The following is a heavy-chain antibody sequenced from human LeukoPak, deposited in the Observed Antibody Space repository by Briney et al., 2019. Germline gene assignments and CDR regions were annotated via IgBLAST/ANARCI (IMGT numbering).Heavy chain of an antibody. J-gene: IGHJ4*02. CDR3: AKDLSYGGNRGFDY. V-gene: IGHV3-23*01. CDR2: ISGSGGST. CDR1: GFTFRSYG. D-gene: IGHD4-23*01. Sequence: GGSLRLSCAASGFTFRSYGMSWVRQAPGKGLEWVSAISGSGGSTYYADSVRGRFTISRDNSKNTLHLQMNSLRAEDTAVYYCAKDLSYGGNRGFDYWGQGTLVTVSS.